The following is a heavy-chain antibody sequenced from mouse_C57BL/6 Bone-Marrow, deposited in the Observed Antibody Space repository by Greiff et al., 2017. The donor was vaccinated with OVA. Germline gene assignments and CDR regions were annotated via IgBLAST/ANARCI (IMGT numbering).Heavy chain of an antibody. CDR2: IYPGGGYT. Sequence: VQLQESGAELVRPGTSVKMSCKASGYTFTNYWIGWAKQRPGHGLEWIGDIYPGGGYTNYNEKFKGKATLTADKSSSTAYMQFSSLTPEDSAIYYCARGYPWFAYWGQGTLVTVSA. V-gene: IGHV1-63*01. CDR3: ARGYPWFAY. J-gene: IGHJ3*01. CDR1: GYTFTNYW. D-gene: IGHD2-2*01.